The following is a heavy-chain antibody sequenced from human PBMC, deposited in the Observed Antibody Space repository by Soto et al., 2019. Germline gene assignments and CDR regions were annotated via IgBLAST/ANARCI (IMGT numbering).Heavy chain of an antibody. Sequence: GGSLRLSCTGSGFTFGDYAFTWFRQAPGKGLEWVGFIKSKAFGGTAHYAASVGGRFTISRDDSKSIAYLEMNSLNPGDTAVYYCARTMTTVLGPISAFDIWGQGKMVTVSS. V-gene: IGHV3-49*03. CDR1: GFTFGDYA. CDR2: IKSKAFGGTA. D-gene: IGHD4-4*01. J-gene: IGHJ3*02. CDR3: ARTMTTVLGPISAFDI.